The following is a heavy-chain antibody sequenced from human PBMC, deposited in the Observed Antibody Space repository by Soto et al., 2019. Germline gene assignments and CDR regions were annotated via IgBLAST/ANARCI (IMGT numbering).Heavy chain of an antibody. Sequence: GGSLRLSCAGSGFTFSNAWMSWVRQAPGKGLEWVGRIKSKTDGGTTDYAAPVKGRFTISRDDSKNTLYPQMNSLKTEDTAVYYCTTDPDCSSTSCPKGDFDYWGQGTLVTVSS. J-gene: IGHJ4*02. CDR1: GFTFSNAW. V-gene: IGHV3-15*01. CDR3: TTDPDCSSTSCPKGDFDY. D-gene: IGHD2-2*01. CDR2: IKSKTDGGTT.